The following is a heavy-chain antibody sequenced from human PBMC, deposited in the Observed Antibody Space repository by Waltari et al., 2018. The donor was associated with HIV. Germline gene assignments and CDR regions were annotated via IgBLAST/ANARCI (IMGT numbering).Heavy chain of an antibody. CDR3: ARGGDNGDINC. Sequence: EVHLVESGGGLVQPGGSLRLSCAASGFIVSNNFMTWVRQAPGKGLEWVSVSEISDNAYYAGSVEGRFAISRDNSKNTVFIQMNSLRTEDTAMYYCARGGDNGDINCWGHGTLVTVSS. J-gene: IGHJ4*01. D-gene: IGHD4-17*01. V-gene: IGHV3-66*02. CDR1: GFIVSNNF. CDR2: SEISDNA.